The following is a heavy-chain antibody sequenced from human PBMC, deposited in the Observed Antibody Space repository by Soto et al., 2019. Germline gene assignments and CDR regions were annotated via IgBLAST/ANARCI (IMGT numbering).Heavy chain of an antibody. CDR1: GFTFSSYW. CDR3: AREIAARL. D-gene: IGHD6-6*01. V-gene: IGHV3-7*01. Sequence: PGGSLRLSCAASGFTFSSYWMSWFRQAPGKGLEWVANIKQDGSEENYVDSVKGRFTISRDNAKNAPYLQMNSLRVEDTAVYYCAREIAARLWGKGTTVTVSS. J-gene: IGHJ6*04. CDR2: IKQDGSEE.